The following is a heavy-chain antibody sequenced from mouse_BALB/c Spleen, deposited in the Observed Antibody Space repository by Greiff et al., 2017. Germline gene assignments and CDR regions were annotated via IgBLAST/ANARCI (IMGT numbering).Heavy chain of an antibody. D-gene: IGHD2-4*01. CDR3: VRHGGSTMITTYAMDY. CDR2: IRSKSNNYAT. V-gene: IGHV10-1*02. CDR1: GFTFNTYA. J-gene: IGHJ4*01. Sequence: EVHLVESGGGLVQPKGSLKLSCAASGFTFNTYAMNWVRQAPGKGLEWVARIRSKSNNYATYYADSVKDRFTISRDDSQSMLYLQMNNLKTEDTAMYYCVRHGGSTMITTYAMDYWGQGTSVTVSS.